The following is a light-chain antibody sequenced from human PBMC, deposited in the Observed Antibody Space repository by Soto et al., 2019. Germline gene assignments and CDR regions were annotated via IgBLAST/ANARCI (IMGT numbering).Light chain of an antibody. CDR2: SNY. Sequence: QSVLTQPPSASGTPGQRVTISCSGSSSNIESNTVTWYQQLPGTAPKLVIYSNYDRPSGVPDRFSGSTSGTSASLVIRGLQSDDEADYYCAALDYILNGYVFGDGTKLTVL. V-gene: IGLV1-44*01. CDR1: SSNIESNT. CDR3: AALDYILNGYV. J-gene: IGLJ1*01.